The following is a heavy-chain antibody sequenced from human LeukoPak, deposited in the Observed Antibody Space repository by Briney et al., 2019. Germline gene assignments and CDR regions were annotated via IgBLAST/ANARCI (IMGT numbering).Heavy chain of an antibody. Sequence: SETLSLTCTVSGGSISSSSYYWGWIRQPPGKGLEWIGSIYYSGSTYYNPSLKSRVTISIDTSKNQFSLKVSSVTAADTAIYYCARDLSFDWFPYYFDYWGQGILVTVSS. J-gene: IGHJ4*02. D-gene: IGHD3-9*01. V-gene: IGHV4-39*07. CDR3: ARDLSFDWFPYYFDY. CDR2: IYYSGST. CDR1: GGSISSSSYY.